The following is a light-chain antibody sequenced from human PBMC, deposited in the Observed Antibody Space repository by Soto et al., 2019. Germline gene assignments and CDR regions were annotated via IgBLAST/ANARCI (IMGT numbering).Light chain of an antibody. J-gene: IGLJ1*01. Sequence: QSVLTQPPSASVSPGQSVTISCTGTSSDVGDNYVSWYQQHLGKAPKLIIYEVSQRPSGVPDRFSGSKSGNTASLTVSGLQTEDEADYYCSAYAGSNNFVFGSGTRSPS. V-gene: IGLV2-8*01. CDR1: SSDVGDNY. CDR3: SAYAGSNNFV. CDR2: EVS.